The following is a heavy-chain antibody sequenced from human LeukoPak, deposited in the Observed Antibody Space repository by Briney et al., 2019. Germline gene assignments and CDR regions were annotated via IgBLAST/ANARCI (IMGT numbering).Heavy chain of an antibody. J-gene: IGHJ4*02. CDR2: ISGSGDST. CDR1: GFTLRSYV. Sequence: GGSLRLSCVASGFTLRSYVMNWARQTPGKGLEWVSSISGSGDSTFYADSVKGRFSISRDNSKNTLYLQVNGLRTEDTAAYYCAKDRLLNCRGDCYIFDYWGQGTVVTVSS. D-gene: IGHD2-21*02. CDR3: AKDRLLNCRGDCYIFDY. V-gene: IGHV3-23*01.